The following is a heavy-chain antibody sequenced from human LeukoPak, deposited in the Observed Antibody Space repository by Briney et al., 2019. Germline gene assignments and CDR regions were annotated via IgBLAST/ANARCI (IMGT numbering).Heavy chain of an antibody. CDR1: GASVSSYY. Sequence: SETLSLTCTVSGASVSSYYWSWIRQPPGKGLEWVGYIYYSGSTNYNPSLKSRITISVDTSKNQFSLRLSSVTAADTAVYFCAMGFWYEEYFQHWGQGSLVIVSS. D-gene: IGHD6-13*01. V-gene: IGHV4-59*02. CDR3: AMGFWYEEYFQH. J-gene: IGHJ1*01. CDR2: IYYSGST.